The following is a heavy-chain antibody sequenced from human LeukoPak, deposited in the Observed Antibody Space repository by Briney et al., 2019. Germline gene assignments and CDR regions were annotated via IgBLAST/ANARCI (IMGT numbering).Heavy chain of an antibody. CDR1: GYTFTSYD. CDR2: MNPNSGNT. V-gene: IGHV1-8*01. CDR3: ARVPRESNSH. Sequence: ASVKVSCKASGYTFTSYDINWVGQATGQGLEWMGYMNPNSGNTGYAQKFQGRVTMTRNTSIRTAYMELSSLRSEDTAVYYCARVPRESNSHWGQGTLVTVSS. J-gene: IGHJ4*02. D-gene: IGHD1-1*01.